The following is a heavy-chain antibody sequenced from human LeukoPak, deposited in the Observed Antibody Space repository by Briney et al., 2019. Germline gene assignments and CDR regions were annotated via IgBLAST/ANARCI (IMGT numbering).Heavy chain of an antibody. D-gene: IGHD2-2*03. CDR2: IYHSGST. V-gene: IGHV4-4*02. J-gene: IGHJ5*02. CDR3: ARESGSGYCSSTSCLNWFDP. CDR1: GGSISSSNW. Sequence: SGTLSLTCAVSGGSISSSNWWSWVRQPPGKGLEWIGEIYHSGSTNYNPSLKSRVTISVDKSKNQFSLKLSSVTAADTAVYYCARESGSGYCSSTSCLNWFDPWGQGTLVTVSS.